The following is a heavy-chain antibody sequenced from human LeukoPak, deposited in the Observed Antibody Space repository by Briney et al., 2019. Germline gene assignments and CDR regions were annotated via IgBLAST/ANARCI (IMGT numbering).Heavy chain of an antibody. D-gene: IGHD3-22*01. CDR2: ISSSSSTI. J-gene: IGHJ4*02. CDR3: ASSNYYDSSGYYYPFDY. Sequence: PGGSLRLSCAASGFTFSSYSMNWVRQAPGKGLEWVSYISSSSSTIYYADSVKGRFTISRDNAKNSLYLQMNSLRAEDTAVYYCASSNYYDSSGYYYPFDYWGQGTLVTVSS. V-gene: IGHV3-48*01. CDR1: GFTFSSYS.